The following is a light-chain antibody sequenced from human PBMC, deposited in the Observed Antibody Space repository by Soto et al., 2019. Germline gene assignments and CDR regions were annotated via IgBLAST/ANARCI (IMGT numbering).Light chain of an antibody. J-gene: IGKJ2*01. Sequence: EIVMTQSPATLSVSPGERATLSCRATQSISSNLAWYQQKPGQAPRLLIYGGSTRANGIPARFSGSGSGTDFTLTISSLQSVDFAVFYCQQYNSWPYTFGQGTKLDIK. CDR1: QSISSN. CDR2: GGS. CDR3: QQYNSWPYT. V-gene: IGKV3-15*01.